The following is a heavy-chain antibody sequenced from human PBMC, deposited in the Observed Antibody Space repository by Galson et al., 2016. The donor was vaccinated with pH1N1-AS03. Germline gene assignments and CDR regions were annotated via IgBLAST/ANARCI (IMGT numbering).Heavy chain of an antibody. D-gene: IGHD1-1*01. J-gene: IGHJ4*02. CDR1: GYSFPNYW. Sequence: QSGAEVKKPGESLRISCKGFGYSFPNYWISWVRQMPGKGLEWIGRIDPSDSYVNYTPSFRGNVTISADMPITTASLQWSSLKASATAIYYCAKPGPGTCSPRSGFAFWGQGTLVSVSS. V-gene: IGHV5-10-1*01. CDR3: AKPGPGTCSPRSGFAF. CDR2: IDPSDSYV.